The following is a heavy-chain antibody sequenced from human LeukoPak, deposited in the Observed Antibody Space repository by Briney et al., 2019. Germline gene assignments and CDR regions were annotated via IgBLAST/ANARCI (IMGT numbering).Heavy chain of an antibody. CDR3: ARVLMTALDY. CDR2: ISGSSSTM. V-gene: IGHV3-48*01. Sequence: GGSLRLSCTTSGFNFGDYAMNWFRQAPGKGLGWVSYISGSSSTMYYADSVKGRFTISRDNAKNSLYLQMNSLRAEDTAVYYCARVLMTALDYWGQGTLVTVSS. CDR1: GFNFGDYA. D-gene: IGHD2-21*02. J-gene: IGHJ4*02.